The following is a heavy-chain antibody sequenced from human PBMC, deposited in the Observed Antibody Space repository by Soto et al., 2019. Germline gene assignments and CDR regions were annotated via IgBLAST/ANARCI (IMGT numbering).Heavy chain of an antibody. CDR1: GFTFSNYW. D-gene: IGHD6-13*01. Sequence: GGSLRLSCAVSGFTFSNYWMTWVRQAPGKGLEWVANIKEDGSEKYYVDSVKGRFTISRDNAKNSLYLQMKTLRAEDTAVYYCARGPDRSCWKYYFDYWGQGTLVTVSS. J-gene: IGHJ4*02. V-gene: IGHV3-7*03. CDR2: IKEDGSEK. CDR3: ARGPDRSCWKYYFDY.